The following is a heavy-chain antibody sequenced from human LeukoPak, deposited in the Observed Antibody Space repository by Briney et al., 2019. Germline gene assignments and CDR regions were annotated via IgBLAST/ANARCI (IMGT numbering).Heavy chain of an antibody. V-gene: IGHV1-2*02. CDR1: GYTFSRYS. CDR3: ARALTGSGSQLFDY. CDR2: INPNSGGT. Sequence: ASVTVSCKASGYTFSRYSIQWVRQAPGQGLEWMGWINPNSGGTNYAQKFQGRVTMTRDTSISTAYMELSRLRSDDTAVYYCARALTGSGSQLFDYWGQGTLVTVSS. D-gene: IGHD3-10*01. J-gene: IGHJ4*02.